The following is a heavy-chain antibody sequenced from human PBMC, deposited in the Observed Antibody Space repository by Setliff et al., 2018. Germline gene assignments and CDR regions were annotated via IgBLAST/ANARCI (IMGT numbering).Heavy chain of an antibody. CDR2: IIPIFGTA. J-gene: IGHJ6*02. Sequence: SVKVSCKASGGTFSSYAISWVRQAPGQGLEWMGGIIPIFGTANYAQKFQGRVTITTDESTSTAYMELSSLRSEDTAVYYCARGEREGITMVRGVRGPHYYYGMDVWGQGTTVTVS. CDR3: ARGEREGITMVRGVRGPHYYYGMDV. V-gene: IGHV1-69*05. D-gene: IGHD3-10*01. CDR1: GGTFSSYA.